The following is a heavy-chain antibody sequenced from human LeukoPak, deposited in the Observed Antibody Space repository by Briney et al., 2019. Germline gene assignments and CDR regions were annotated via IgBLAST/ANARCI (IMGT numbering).Heavy chain of an antibody. J-gene: IGHJ4*02. CDR1: GFTFSSSW. CDR3: VRDAWLSS. Sequence: GGSLRLSCAASGFTFSSSWMSWVRQAPGKGLERVANIKQGGNEKFYVDSVRGRFTISRDDATDSLFLQTDSLRAEDTAVYYCVRDAWLSSWGQGTLVTVSS. CDR2: IKQGGNEK. V-gene: IGHV3-7*01. D-gene: IGHD3-22*01.